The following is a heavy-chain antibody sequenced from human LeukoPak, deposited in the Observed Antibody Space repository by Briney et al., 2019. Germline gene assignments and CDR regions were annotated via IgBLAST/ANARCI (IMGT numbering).Heavy chain of an antibody. CDR2: ISAYNGNT. V-gene: IGHV1-18*01. J-gene: IGHJ4*02. CDR1: GYTFTSYG. CDR3: ARGSTSCYRLWRECYFDY. Sequence: ASVKVSCKASGYTFTSYGISWVRQAPGQGLEWMGWISAYNGNTNYAQKLQGRVTMTTDTSTSTAYMELSRLRSDDTAVYYCARGSTSCYRLWRECYFDYWGQGTLVTVSS. D-gene: IGHD2-2*01.